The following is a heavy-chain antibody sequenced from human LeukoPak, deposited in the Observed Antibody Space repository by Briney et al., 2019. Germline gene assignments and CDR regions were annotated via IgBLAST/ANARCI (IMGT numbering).Heavy chain of an antibody. CDR3: AKDRAPAGGRLDYSDY. CDR2: ICLSGGGT. D-gene: IGHD3-10*01. CDR1: GFTFSTFV. Sequence: PGGALRLSCAASGFTFSTFVMSWVRQAPRRGLEWVAEICLSGGGTYYADTVTGRFTISRDNSKNTLYLQMNSLRAEDTAVYYCAKDRAPAGGRLDYSDYWGQGTLVTVSS. V-gene: IGHV3-23*01. J-gene: IGHJ4*02.